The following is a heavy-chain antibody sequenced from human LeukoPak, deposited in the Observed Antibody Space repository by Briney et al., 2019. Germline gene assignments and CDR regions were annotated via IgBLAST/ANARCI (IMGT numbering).Heavy chain of an antibody. CDR1: GYSLSSGYY. CDR3: ARGMPRMVRGVNRPLNWFDP. V-gene: IGHV4-38-2*02. J-gene: IGHJ5*02. D-gene: IGHD3-10*01. Sequence: SETLSLTCTVSGYSLSSGYYWGWIRQPPGKGLEWIGSIYHSGSTYYNPSLKSRVTISVDTSKNQFSLKLSSVTAADTAVYYCARGMPRMVRGVNRPLNWFDPWGQGTLVTVSS. CDR2: IYHSGST.